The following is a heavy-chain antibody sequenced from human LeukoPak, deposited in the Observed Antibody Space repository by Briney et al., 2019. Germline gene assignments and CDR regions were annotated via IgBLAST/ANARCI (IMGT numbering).Heavy chain of an antibody. D-gene: IGHD3-22*01. J-gene: IGHJ6*02. V-gene: IGHV1-8*03. CDR2: MNPNTGNA. Sequence: ASVKVSCKASGYTFTSYGISWVRQAPGQGLEWMGWMNPNTGNAGYAQKFQDRVTITWDASISTAYMDLSSLRSEDTAVYYCARGWAVYYDSSGRHPYYYYYGMDVWGQGTTVTVSS. CDR3: ARGWAVYYDSSGRHPYYYYYGMDV. CDR1: GYTFTSYG.